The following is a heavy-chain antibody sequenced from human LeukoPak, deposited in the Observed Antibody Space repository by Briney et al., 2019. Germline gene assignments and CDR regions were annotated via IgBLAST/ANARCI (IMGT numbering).Heavy chain of an antibody. CDR1: GGSISSYY. J-gene: IGHJ4*02. V-gene: IGHV4-4*07. CDR3: ARNGGSGSYYDGSFDY. D-gene: IGHD1-26*01. CDR2: ICTSGST. Sequence: PSETLSLTCTVSGGSISSYYWSWIRQSAGKGLEWIGRICTSGSTNYNPSLKSRVTMSVDTSKNQFSLKLSSVTAADTAVYYCARNGGSGSYYDGSFDYWGQGTLVTVSS.